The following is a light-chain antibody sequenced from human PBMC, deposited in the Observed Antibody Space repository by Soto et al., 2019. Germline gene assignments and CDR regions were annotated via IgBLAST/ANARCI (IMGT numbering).Light chain of an antibody. CDR3: SSYTSSSSVV. CDR1: SSDVGAYNW. Sequence: QPVLTQPASVSGSPGQSITISCTGTSSDVGAYNWVSWYQQHPGKAPKLMICDVRNRPSGVSNRFSGSKSGNTASLTISGLQAEDEADYYCSSYTSSSSVVFGGGTKVTVL. V-gene: IGLV2-14*03. J-gene: IGLJ2*01. CDR2: DVR.